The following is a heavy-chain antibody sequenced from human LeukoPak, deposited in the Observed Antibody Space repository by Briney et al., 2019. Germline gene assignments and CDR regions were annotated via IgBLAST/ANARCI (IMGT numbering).Heavy chain of an antibody. CDR3: AGEWRLSDIVVVPAAMLDYYYGMDV. D-gene: IGHD2-2*01. CDR2: ISSSSSYI. V-gene: IGHV3-21*01. CDR1: GFTFSSYS. Sequence: GGSLRLSCAASGFTFSSYSMNWVRQAPGKGLEWVSSISSSSSYIYYADSVKGRFTISRDNAKNSLYLQMNSLRAEDTAVYYCAGEWRLSDIVVVPAAMLDYYYGMDVWGKGTTVAVSS. J-gene: IGHJ6*04.